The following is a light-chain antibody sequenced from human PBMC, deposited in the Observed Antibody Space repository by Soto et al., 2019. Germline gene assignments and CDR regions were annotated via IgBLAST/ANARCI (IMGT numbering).Light chain of an antibody. CDR2: EGT. J-gene: IGLJ1*01. Sequence: QSALTQPASVSGSPGQSIAISCTGTSSDVGSYNLVSWYQQHPGKAPKLMIYEGTKRPSGVSNRFSGSKSGNTASPTISGLQAEDEADYYCCSYAGNSSFVFGTGTKVTVL. V-gene: IGLV2-23*01. CDR3: CSYAGNSSFV. CDR1: SSDVGSYNL.